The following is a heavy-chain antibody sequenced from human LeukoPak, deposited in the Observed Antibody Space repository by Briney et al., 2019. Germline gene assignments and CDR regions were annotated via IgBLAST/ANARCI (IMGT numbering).Heavy chain of an antibody. CDR1: GFTFSSYG. J-gene: IGHJ3*02. Sequence: GGSLRLSCAASGFTFSSYGMHWVRQAPGKGLEWVAVIWYDGSNKYYADSVKGRFTISRDNSKNTLYLQMNSLRAEDTAVYYCARGLSDYDFWSGTHAFDIWGQGTMVTVSS. CDR3: ARGLSDYDFWSGTHAFDI. CDR2: IWYDGSNK. D-gene: IGHD3-3*01. V-gene: IGHV3-33*01.